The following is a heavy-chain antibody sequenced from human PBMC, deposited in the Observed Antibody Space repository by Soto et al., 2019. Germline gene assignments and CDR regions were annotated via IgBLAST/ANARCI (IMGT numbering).Heavy chain of an antibody. CDR1: GGSISSYY. CDR2: IYYSGST. J-gene: IGHJ3*02. V-gene: IGHV4-59*01. D-gene: IGHD4-17*01. Sequence: SLTCTVSGGSISSYYWSWILQPPGKGLEWIGYIYYSGSTNYNPSLKSRVTISVDTSKNQFSLKLSSATAADTAVYYCARDSGYGDYVRFDAFDIWGQGTMVTVSS. CDR3: ARDSGYGDYVRFDAFDI.